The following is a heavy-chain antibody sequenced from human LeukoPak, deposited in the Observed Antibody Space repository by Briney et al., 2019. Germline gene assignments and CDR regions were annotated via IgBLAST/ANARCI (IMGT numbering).Heavy chain of an antibody. Sequence: GGSLRHSCAASGLPVSNYFMSLVRQAPGKGLEWVSIIFGYGTQYYEAAAQGRFNLSRDNSKNTLYLQMNNLRAGDTAVYYCARDLGYTHGFGYWGQGTLVTVSS. D-gene: IGHD2-8*01. CDR1: GLPVSNYF. CDR3: ARDLGYTHGFGY. J-gene: IGHJ4*02. V-gene: IGHV3-53*01. CDR2: IFGYGTQ.